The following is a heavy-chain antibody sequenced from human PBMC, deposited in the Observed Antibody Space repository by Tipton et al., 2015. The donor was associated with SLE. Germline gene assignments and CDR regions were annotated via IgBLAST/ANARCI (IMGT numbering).Heavy chain of an antibody. D-gene: IGHD6-13*01. J-gene: IGHJ4*02. Sequence: LRLSCAVFGGSFSAYYWTWVRQPPGKSLEWIGEIDRSGNTKHSPSLKSRVTISVDTSNNQFPLKLTTVTAADTAVYYCARGGTWYAIDYWGQGTLVTVSS. CDR3: ARGGTWYAIDY. CDR1: GGSFSAYY. CDR2: IDRSGNT. V-gene: IGHV4-34*01.